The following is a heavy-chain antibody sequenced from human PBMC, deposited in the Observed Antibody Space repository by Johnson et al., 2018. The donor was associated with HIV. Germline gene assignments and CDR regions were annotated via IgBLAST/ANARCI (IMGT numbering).Heavy chain of an antibody. Sequence: EQLVESGGGLVQPGGSLRLSCAASGFTFSSYWMSWVRQAPGKGLEWVANIKQDGSAKYYVDSVKGRFTISRDNAKNSLYLQMNSLRAEDTAVYYCARGDYYDSSGYFSDAFDIWGQGTMVTVSS. CDR2: IKQDGSAK. V-gene: IGHV3-7*01. CDR3: ARGDYYDSSGYFSDAFDI. CDR1: GFTFSSYW. D-gene: IGHD3-22*01. J-gene: IGHJ3*02.